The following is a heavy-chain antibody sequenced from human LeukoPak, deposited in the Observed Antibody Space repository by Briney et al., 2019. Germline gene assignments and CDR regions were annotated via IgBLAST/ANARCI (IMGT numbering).Heavy chain of an antibody. CDR2: ITASGGNT. D-gene: IGHD5-18*01. Sequence: PGGSLRLSCAASGFTFSSYAMGWVRQAPGKGLEWVSAITASGGNTYYAHSVKGRFTISRDNSENTLYLQVNSLRAEDTAVYYCAKGNGYSYGRYYFDYWGQGTLVTVSS. J-gene: IGHJ4*02. CDR3: AKGNGYSYGRYYFDY. V-gene: IGHV3-23*01. CDR1: GFTFSSYA.